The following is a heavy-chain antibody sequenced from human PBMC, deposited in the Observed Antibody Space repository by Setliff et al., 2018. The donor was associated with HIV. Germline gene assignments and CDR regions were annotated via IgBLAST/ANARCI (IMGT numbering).Heavy chain of an antibody. D-gene: IGHD3-16*01. CDR1: GGSISSHV. CDR3: ARGTLYYDYVWGTPFPFDD. J-gene: IGHJ4*02. CDR2: IYYSGST. Sequence: PSETLSLTCTVSGGSISSHVWSWIRQPPGKGLEWIGSIYYSGSTNYNPSLTRRGTISVVTSNNQFSLKLSSVTAADTAVYYFARGTLYYDYVWGTPFPFDDWGQGTLVTVSS. V-gene: IGHV4-59*11.